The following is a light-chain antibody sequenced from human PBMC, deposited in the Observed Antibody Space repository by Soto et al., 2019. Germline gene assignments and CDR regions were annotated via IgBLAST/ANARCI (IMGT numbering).Light chain of an antibody. CDR2: AAS. V-gene: IGKV1-39*01. CDR1: QTITRY. CDR3: HQSYSLPIT. J-gene: IGKJ2*01. Sequence: DIQMTQSPSSLSASVGDRVTITCRANQTITRYLNWYQQKPGTALKVLLYAASSLQEGVPSRFRSSRSGTDFTVTISNLQPEDVAAYACHQSYSLPITFGQGTKL.